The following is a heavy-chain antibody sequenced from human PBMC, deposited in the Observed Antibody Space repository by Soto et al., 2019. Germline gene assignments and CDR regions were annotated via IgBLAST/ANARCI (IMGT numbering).Heavy chain of an antibody. Sequence: EVYLVESGGGLVQPGASLQLSCAASGFIFGNYWMHWVRQSPGKGLEWLLRIRFDGTDITYADSVTGRFTIYRDNARNTLYLQMNSMRVDDTGIYFCTKGGPYYSVPFDYWGQGTLVTVSS. CDR3: TKGGPYYSVPFDY. CDR2: IRFDGTDI. V-gene: IGHV3-74*01. D-gene: IGHD3-10*01. CDR1: GFIFGNYW. J-gene: IGHJ4*02.